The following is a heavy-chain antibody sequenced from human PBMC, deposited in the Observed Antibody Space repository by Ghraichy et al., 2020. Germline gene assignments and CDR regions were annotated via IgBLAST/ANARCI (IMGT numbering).Heavy chain of an antibody. CDR3: ARGLLRALDS. D-gene: IGHD2-15*01. Sequence: LSLTCAASGFTVSSNYMNWVRQAPGKGPEWLSVIYSGGNTYYADSVYGRFTISRDNSKNTLYLQMNSLRVEDTAVYYCARGLLRALDSWGQGTLVTVSS. V-gene: IGHV3-53*01. CDR2: IYSGGNT. J-gene: IGHJ4*02. CDR1: GFTVSSNY.